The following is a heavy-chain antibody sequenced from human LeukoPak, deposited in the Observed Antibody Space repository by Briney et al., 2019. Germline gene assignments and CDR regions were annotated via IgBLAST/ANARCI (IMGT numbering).Heavy chain of an antibody. CDR1: GGPFSGYY. Sequence: SETLSLTCAVYGGPFSGYYWSWIRQPPGKGLEWIGEINHSGSTNYNPSLKSRVTISVDTSKNQFSLKLSSVTAADTAVYYCARGHSGWFAEYFQHWGQGTLVTVSS. CDR2: INHSGST. J-gene: IGHJ1*01. D-gene: IGHD6-19*01. V-gene: IGHV4-34*01. CDR3: ARGHSGWFAEYFQH.